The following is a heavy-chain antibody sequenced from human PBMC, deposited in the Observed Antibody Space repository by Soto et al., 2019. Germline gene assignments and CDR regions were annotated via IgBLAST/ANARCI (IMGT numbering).Heavy chain of an antibody. CDR1: GFTFTSSA. CDR2: IVVGSGNT. Sequence: SVTVSCKASGFTFTSSAMQWVRQAHGQRLEWIGWIVVGSGNTNYAQKFQERVTITRDMSTSTAYMELSSLRSEDTAVYYCAADRSHCSGGSCYSGHYYMDVWGKGTTVTVSS. D-gene: IGHD2-15*01. CDR3: AADRSHCSGGSCYSGHYYMDV. J-gene: IGHJ6*03. V-gene: IGHV1-58*02.